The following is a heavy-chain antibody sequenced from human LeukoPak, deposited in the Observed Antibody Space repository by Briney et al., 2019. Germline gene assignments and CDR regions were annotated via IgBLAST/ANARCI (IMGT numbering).Heavy chain of an antibody. CDR2: IYYSGST. CDR3: ARDLRGFDY. J-gene: IGHJ4*02. Sequence: KPSETLSLTCTVSGYSISSGYYWGWIRQPPGKGLEWIGYIYYSGSTNYNPSLKSRVTISVDTSKNQFSLKLSSVTAADTAVYYCARDLRGFDYWGQGTLVTVSS. CDR1: GYSISSGYY. V-gene: IGHV4-61*01. D-gene: IGHD3-10*01.